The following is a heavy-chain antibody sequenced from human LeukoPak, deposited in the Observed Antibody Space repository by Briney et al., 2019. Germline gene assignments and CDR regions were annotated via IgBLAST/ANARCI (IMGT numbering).Heavy chain of an antibody. V-gene: IGHV2-5*02. D-gene: IGHD2-21*01. Sequence: CGPTLVKPTQTLTLTCTFSGFSLFSSGVGVHWIRQPPGKPLEWLAVTYWDDKKRYSPSLMNRLTVSKDTSKNQVLLTLTNLGPVDTATYFCAHRRDASVVAFDYWGQGILVTVSS. J-gene: IGHJ4*02. CDR3: AHRRDASVVAFDY. CDR1: GFSLFSSGVG. CDR2: TYWDDKK.